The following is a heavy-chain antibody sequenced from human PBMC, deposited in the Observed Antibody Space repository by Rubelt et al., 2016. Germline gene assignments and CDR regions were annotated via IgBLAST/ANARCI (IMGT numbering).Heavy chain of an antibody. J-gene: IGHJ6*02. Sequence: QVQLQQWGAGLLKPSETLSLTCAVYGGSFSGYYWSWIRQPPGKGLEWIGEINHSGSTHYNPSLKSRVTRSGDTAKNQFSLKLSFVTAADTAVYYCARFRCGGSCRPPNFYYYYGMDVWGQGTTVTVSS. CDR3: ARFRCGGSCRPPNFYYYYGMDV. D-gene: IGHD2-15*01. V-gene: IGHV4-34*01. CDR1: GGSFSGYY. CDR2: INHSGST.